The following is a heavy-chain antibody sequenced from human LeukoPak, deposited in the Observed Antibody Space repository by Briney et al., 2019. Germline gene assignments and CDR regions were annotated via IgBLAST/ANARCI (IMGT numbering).Heavy chain of an antibody. CDR3: AREGGNYGSGSYYNLDY. V-gene: IGHV4-59*12. D-gene: IGHD3-10*01. CDR1: GGSISSYY. Sequence: SETLSLTCTVSGGSISSYYWSWIRQPPGKGLEWIGYIYYSGSTNYNPSLKSRVTMSVDTSKNQFSLKLSSVTAADTAVYYCAREGGNYGSGSYYNLDYWGQGTLVTVSS. CDR2: IYYSGST. J-gene: IGHJ4*02.